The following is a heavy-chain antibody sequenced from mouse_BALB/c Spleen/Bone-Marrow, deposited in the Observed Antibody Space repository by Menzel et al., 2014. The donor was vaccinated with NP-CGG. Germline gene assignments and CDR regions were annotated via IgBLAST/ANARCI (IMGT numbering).Heavy chain of an antibody. CDR1: GFNIKDTY. CDR2: IDPANGNT. J-gene: IGHJ3*01. V-gene: IGHV14-3*02. D-gene: IGHD2-2*01. Sequence: VQLKESGAELVKPGASVKLSCTASGFNIKDTYMHWVKQRPEQGLEWIGRIDPANGNTKYDPKFQGKATITADTSPNTAYLQLSSLTSEDTAVYYCARNYGYGKSFAYWGQGTLVTVSA. CDR3: ARNYGYGKSFAY.